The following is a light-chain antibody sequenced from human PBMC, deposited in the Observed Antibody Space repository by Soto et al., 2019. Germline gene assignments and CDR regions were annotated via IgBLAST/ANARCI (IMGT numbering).Light chain of an antibody. V-gene: IGLV2-14*01. CDR1: SSDVGGYNY. Sequence: QSALTQPASVSGSPGQSITISCTGTSSDVGGYNYVSWYQQHPGKAPKLMIYDVSNRPSGVSNRFSGSKSGNTASLTISGLQDEVEADYYCSSYTSSSSVVFGGGTKLTVL. CDR3: SSYTSSSSVV. CDR2: DVS. J-gene: IGLJ2*01.